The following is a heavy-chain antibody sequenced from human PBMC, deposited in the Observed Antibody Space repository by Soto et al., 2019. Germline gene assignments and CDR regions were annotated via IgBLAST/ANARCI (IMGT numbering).Heavy chain of an antibody. CDR2: ISHDGFSQ. CDR3: AKDWGSSGWFNWFGS. CDR1: GFTLSNTG. J-gene: IGHJ5*01. V-gene: IGHV3-30*18. D-gene: IGHD6-13*01. Sequence: QVQLVESGGGVVQPGTSLRLSCVVSGFTLSNTGVHWVRQAPGKGLEWVAMISHDGFSQHYVDSVRGRFTISRDNSKNTLYLQMDSLRPEDKSVYYCAKDWGSSGWFNWFGSWGQGTLVIVPS.